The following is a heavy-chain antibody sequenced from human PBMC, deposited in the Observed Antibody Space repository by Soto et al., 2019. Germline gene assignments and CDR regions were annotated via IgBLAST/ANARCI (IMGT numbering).Heavy chain of an antibody. V-gene: IGHV4-31*03. Sequence: QVQLQESGPGLVKPSQTLSLTCTVSGGSISSGGYYWSWIRQHPGKGLEWIGYIYYSGSTYYSLSLKSRVTIAVDTSKNQFSLKLSSVTAADTAVYYCAKTDYGDRGLAFDIWGQGTMVTVSS. CDR1: GGSISSGGYY. J-gene: IGHJ3*02. CDR2: IYYSGST. CDR3: AKTDYGDRGLAFDI. D-gene: IGHD4-17*01.